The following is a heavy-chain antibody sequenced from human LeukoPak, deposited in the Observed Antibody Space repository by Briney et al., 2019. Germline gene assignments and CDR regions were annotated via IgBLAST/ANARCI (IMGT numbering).Heavy chain of an antibody. V-gene: IGHV1-18*01. Sequence: ASVKVSCKASGYTFTSYGISWVRQAPGQGLEWMGWISAYNGNTNYAQKLQGRVTMTTDASTSTAYMELRSLRSEDTAVYYCARDPSEGLYYYGSGSSIDYWGQGTLVTVSS. CDR1: GYTFTSYG. CDR2: ISAYNGNT. J-gene: IGHJ4*02. CDR3: ARDPSEGLYYYGSGSSIDY. D-gene: IGHD3-10*01.